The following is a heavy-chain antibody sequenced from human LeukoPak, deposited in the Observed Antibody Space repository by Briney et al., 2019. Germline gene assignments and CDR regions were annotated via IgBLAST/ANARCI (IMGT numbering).Heavy chain of an antibody. CDR2: ISYSGST. D-gene: IGHD3-10*01. CDR3: ARVVRGAYYFDY. J-gene: IGHJ4*02. CDR1: GGSISSGGYY. V-gene: IGHV4-31*03. Sequence: PSETLSLTCTVSGGSISSGGYYWSWIRQHPGKGLEWIGYISYSGSTYYNPSLKSRVTISVDTSKNQFSLKLSSVTAADTAVYYCARVVRGAYYFDYWGQGTLVTVSS.